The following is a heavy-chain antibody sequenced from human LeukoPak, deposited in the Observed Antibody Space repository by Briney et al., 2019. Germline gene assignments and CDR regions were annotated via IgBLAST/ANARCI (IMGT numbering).Heavy chain of an antibody. D-gene: IGHD2-2*01. V-gene: IGHV4-38-2*02. Sequence: SETLSLTCTVSGYSISSGYYWGWIRQPPGKGLEWIGSIYHSGSTYYNPSLKSRVTISVDTSKNQFSLKLSSVTAADTAVYYCARDRRPAASNWFDPWGQGTLVTVSS. CDR1: GYSISSGYY. CDR2: IYHSGST. CDR3: ARDRRPAASNWFDP. J-gene: IGHJ5*02.